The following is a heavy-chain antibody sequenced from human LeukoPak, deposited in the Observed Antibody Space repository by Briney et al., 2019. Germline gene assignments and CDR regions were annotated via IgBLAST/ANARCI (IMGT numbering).Heavy chain of an antibody. CDR1: GGSISSGGYY. V-gene: IGHV4-61*02. CDR3: VGAFDI. CDR2: IYTSGNT. J-gene: IGHJ3*02. D-gene: IGHD3-16*01. Sequence: MPSQTLSLTCTVSGGSISSGGYYWSWIRQPPGKGLEWIGRIYTSGNTHYNPSLKSRVTLSIDTSKNQFSLNLSSVTAADTAVYYCVGAFDIWGQGTIVTVSS.